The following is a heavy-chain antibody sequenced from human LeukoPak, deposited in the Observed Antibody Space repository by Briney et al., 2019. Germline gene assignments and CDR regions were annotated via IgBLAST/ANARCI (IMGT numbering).Heavy chain of an antibody. CDR1: GFTFSTYV. CDR2: ISDDGSYK. CDR3: VSSPYYFDSGGFYYVENFDY. V-gene: IGHV3-30*04. Sequence: PGKSLRLSCTASGFTFSTYVMHWVRQAPGKGLQWVAVISDDGSYKLHVDSVRGRFTISRDNSKNTLYLQMNSLRGEDTAVYYCVSSPYYFDSGGFYYVENFDYWGQGALVTVSS. D-gene: IGHD3-22*01. J-gene: IGHJ4*02.